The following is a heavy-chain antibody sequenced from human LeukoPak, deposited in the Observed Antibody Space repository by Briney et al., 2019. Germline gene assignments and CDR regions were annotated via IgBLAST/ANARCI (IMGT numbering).Heavy chain of an antibody. CDR3: AKAIFGVVIYFDY. CDR2: ISGSGGST. J-gene: IGHJ4*02. V-gene: IGHV3-23*01. Sequence: GGSLRLSCAASGFTFSYHWMTWVRQAPGKGLEWVSAISGSGGSTYYADSVKGRFTISRDNSKNTLYLQMNSLRAEDTAVYYCAKAIFGVVIYFDYWGQGTLVTVSS. D-gene: IGHD3-3*01. CDR1: GFTFSYHW.